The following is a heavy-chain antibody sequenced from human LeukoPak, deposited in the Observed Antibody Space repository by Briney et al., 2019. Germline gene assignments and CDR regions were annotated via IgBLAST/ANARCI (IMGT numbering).Heavy chain of an antibody. V-gene: IGHV1-2*02. CDR1: GYTFTGFY. J-gene: IGHJ4*02. CDR2: INLNSGGT. CDR3: VSRPDTSSVTLFDY. D-gene: IGHD6-19*01. Sequence: ASVKVSCKASGYTFTGFYIHWVRQAPGQGLEWMGWINLNSGGTDYAQRFQGRIIMTRDTSITTAYMELSSLTSDDTAIYYCVSRPDTSSVTLFDYWGQGALVTVSS.